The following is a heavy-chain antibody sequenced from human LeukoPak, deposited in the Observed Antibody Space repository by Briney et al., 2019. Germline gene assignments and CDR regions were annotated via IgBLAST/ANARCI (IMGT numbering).Heavy chain of an antibody. CDR2: ISANSGNT. CDR3: ARDVNYAFDY. J-gene: IGHJ4*02. CDR1: GYSFTRNG. Sequence: ASVKVSCKPSGYSFTRNGISWVRQAPGQGLEWMAWISANSGNTNYAQNFQDRGTLTTDTSTSTAYMELRSLRSDDTAVYYCARDVNYAFDYWGQGTLVAVSS. V-gene: IGHV1-18*01. D-gene: IGHD3-16*01.